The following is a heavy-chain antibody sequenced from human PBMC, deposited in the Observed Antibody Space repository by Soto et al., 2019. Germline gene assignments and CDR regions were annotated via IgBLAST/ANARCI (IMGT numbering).Heavy chain of an antibody. CDR1: GFTFSNIN. J-gene: IGHJ4*02. CDR3: ARDPPLPVLVLVVIDAF. CDR2: ISSSSSYR. Sequence: EVQLVESGGGLVKPGGSLRLSCAASGFTFSNINMNWVRQAPGKGLELVSSISSSSSYRYYAYSVKRRFTISRDNDKNLVYLQMASLRAEDTAVYYCARDPPLPVLVLVVIDAFWGQGALVTVSS. V-gene: IGHV3-21*02. D-gene: IGHD3-9*01.